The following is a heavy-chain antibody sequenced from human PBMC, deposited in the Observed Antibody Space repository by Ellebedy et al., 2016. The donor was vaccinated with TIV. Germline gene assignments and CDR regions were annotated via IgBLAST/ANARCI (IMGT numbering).Heavy chain of an antibody. CDR1: GFLVSDSY. V-gene: IGHV3-53*01. CDR3: TRGGYSSSFGPP. CDR2: LYPIGAT. D-gene: IGHD6-13*01. J-gene: IGHJ6*02. Sequence: PGGFLRLSCAASGFLVSDSYISWVRQGPRKGLEWVSTLYPIGATYYADSVKGRFIISRDTSTNTVYLQLSSLRREDTAVYFCTRGGYSSSFGPPWGQGTTVTVSS.